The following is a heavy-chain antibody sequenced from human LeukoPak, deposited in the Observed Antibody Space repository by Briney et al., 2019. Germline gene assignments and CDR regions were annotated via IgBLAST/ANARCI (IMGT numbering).Heavy chain of an antibody. CDR3: ARDRGSSWVYYYYMDV. V-gene: IGHV3-30-3*01. J-gene: IGHJ6*03. CDR2: MSHDGGNI. D-gene: IGHD6-13*01. Sequence: GGSLRLSCAASRFTFSSFSMHWVRQAPGKGLEWVAVMSHDGGNINYADSVKGRFTISRDNSKNTLYLLMNSLRVEDTALYYCARDRGSSWVYYYYMDVWGTGTPVTVSS. CDR1: RFTFSSFS.